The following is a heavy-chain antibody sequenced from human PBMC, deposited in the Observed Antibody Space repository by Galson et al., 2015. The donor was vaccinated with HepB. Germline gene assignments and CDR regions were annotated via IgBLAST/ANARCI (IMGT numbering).Heavy chain of an antibody. CDR3: ARDRGIAARPFDY. Sequence: SLRLSCAASGFTFSSYDMNWVRQAPGKGLEWVSYISSSGSTIYYADSVKGRFTISRDNAKNSLYLQMNSLRAEDTAVYYCARDRGIAARPFDYWGQGTLVTVSS. CDR1: GFTFSSYD. J-gene: IGHJ4*02. D-gene: IGHD6-6*01. CDR2: ISSSGSTI. V-gene: IGHV3-48*03.